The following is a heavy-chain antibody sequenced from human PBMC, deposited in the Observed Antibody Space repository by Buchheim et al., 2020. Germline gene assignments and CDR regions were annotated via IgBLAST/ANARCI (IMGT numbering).Heavy chain of an antibody. CDR3: ARESGYSYGYVSLDY. Sequence: QVQLQQWGAGLLKPSQTLSLTCTVSGGSISSGDYYWSWIRQPPGKGLEWIGYIYYSGSTYYNPSLKSRVTISVDTSKNQFSLKLSSVTAADTAVYYCARESGYSYGYVSLDYWGQGTL. D-gene: IGHD5-18*01. CDR1: GGSISSGDYY. J-gene: IGHJ4*02. CDR2: IYYSGST. V-gene: IGHV4-30-4*01.